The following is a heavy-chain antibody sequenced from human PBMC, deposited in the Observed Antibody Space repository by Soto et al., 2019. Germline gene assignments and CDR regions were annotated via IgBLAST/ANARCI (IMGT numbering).Heavy chain of an antibody. J-gene: IGHJ4*02. D-gene: IGHD6-19*01. Sequence: ASVKVSCKASGFSFTGYYIHWLRQAPGQGLEWMGWINAHSGGTEYAQKFQGRVTLTRDTSIATAYLTLTSLTSDDTAMYYCAKGSAVDGGSSNPLPNDYWGQGTLVTVSS. CDR1: GFSFTGYY. CDR3: AKGSAVDGGSSNPLPNDY. V-gene: IGHV1-2*02. CDR2: INAHSGGT.